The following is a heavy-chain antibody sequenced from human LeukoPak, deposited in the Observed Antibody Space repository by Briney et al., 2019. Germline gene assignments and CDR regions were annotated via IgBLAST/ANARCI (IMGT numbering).Heavy chain of an antibody. Sequence: GGSLRLSCAASGFTFKNHGMHWVRQAPGKGLEWVAVIWYDGSNKYYADSVKGRFTISRDNSKNTLYLQMNSLRAEDTAVYYCARRPSGSYYYYGMDVWGQGTTVTVSS. CDR3: ARRPSGSYYYYGMDV. CDR1: GFTFKNHG. D-gene: IGHD1-26*01. V-gene: IGHV3-33*01. J-gene: IGHJ6*02. CDR2: IWYDGSNK.